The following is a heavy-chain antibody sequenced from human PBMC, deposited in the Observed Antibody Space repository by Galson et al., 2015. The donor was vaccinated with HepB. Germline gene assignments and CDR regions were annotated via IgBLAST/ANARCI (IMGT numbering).Heavy chain of an antibody. CDR3: ARGRIVVGSLDY. CDR2: ISYDGSNK. CDR1: GFTFSSYA. Sequence: SLRLSCAASGFTFSSYAMHWVRQAPGKGLEWVAVISYDGSNKYYADSVKGRFTISRDNSKNTLYLQMNSLRAEDTAVYYCARGRIVVGSLDYWGQGTLVTVSS. D-gene: IGHD3-22*01. V-gene: IGHV3-30-3*01. J-gene: IGHJ4*02.